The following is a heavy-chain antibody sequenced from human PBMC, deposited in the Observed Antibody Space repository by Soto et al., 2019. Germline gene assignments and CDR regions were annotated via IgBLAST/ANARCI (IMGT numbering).Heavy chain of an antibody. D-gene: IGHD3-22*01. CDR1: GFTFSSYA. J-gene: IGHJ6*02. CDR2: ISYDGSNK. V-gene: IGHV3-30-3*01. CDR3: ARGDHITMIVVVITPGYYDYGMDD. Sequence: ESGGGVVQPVGSLRLSCAASGFTFSSYAMPWVRQAPGKGLEGVAVISYDGSNKYYADSVKGRFTISSDDAKNTLYLQMNSMRAEDTAVFYCARGDHITMIVVVITPGYYDYGMDDWGQGTMVTVSS.